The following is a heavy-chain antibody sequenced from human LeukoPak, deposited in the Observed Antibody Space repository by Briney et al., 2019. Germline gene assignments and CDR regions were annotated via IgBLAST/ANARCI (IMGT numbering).Heavy chain of an antibody. D-gene: IGHD2-15*01. V-gene: IGHV3-15*01. CDR1: GFPFSNAW. CDR2: IKTKTYGGTT. Sequence: GGSLRLSCVASGFPFSNAWMSWVRQAPGKGLEWVGHIKTKTYGGTTDYAAPMKGRFTISRDDSKNTVYLQMNSLKTEDTAVYYCTTTPLSGDYWGQGTLVTVSS. J-gene: IGHJ4*02. CDR3: TTTPLSGDY.